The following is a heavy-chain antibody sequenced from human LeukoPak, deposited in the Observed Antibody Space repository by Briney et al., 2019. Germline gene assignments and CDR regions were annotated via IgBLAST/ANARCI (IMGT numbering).Heavy chain of an antibody. J-gene: IGHJ4*02. V-gene: IGHV4-38-2*02. CDR3: ARVPGGDRFDY. CDR1: GYSISSGYY. D-gene: IGHD3-16*01. Sequence: PSETLSLTCTVSGYSISSGYYWGWIRQPPGKGLEWIGSIYHSGSTYYNPSLKSRVTISVDTSKNQFSLKLSSVTAADTAVYYCARVPGGDRFDYWGQGTLVTVSS. CDR2: IYHSGST.